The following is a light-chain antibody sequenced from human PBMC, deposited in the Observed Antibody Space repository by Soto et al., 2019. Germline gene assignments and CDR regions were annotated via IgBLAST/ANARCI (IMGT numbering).Light chain of an antibody. CDR3: QQYNDWPGT. V-gene: IGKV3-15*01. CDR1: QSVRTN. Sequence: IVMTQSPGTLSVFPGERATLSCRASQSVRTNLAWYQQKPGQAPRLLIYGASTRAPGIPARFGGSGAGTELTLTISSLQSEDFAVYYCQQYNDWPGTFGQGTTLEVK. J-gene: IGKJ2*01. CDR2: GAS.